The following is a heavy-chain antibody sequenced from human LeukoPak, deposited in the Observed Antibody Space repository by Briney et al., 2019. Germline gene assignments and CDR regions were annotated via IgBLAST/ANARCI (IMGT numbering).Heavy chain of an antibody. J-gene: IGHJ6*03. CDR3: ARGYSGSYLVYYYYMDV. CDR2: IIPIFGTA. D-gene: IGHD1-26*01. CDR1: GGTFSSYA. V-gene: IGHV1-69*06. Sequence: SVKVSCKASGGTFSSYAISWVRQAPGQGLEWMGGIIPIFGTANYAQKFQGRVTITADKSTSTAYMELSSLRSEDTAVYYCARGYSGSYLVYYYYMDVWGKGTTVTVSS.